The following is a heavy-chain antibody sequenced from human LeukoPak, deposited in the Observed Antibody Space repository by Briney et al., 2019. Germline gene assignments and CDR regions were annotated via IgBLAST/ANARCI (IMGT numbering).Heavy chain of an antibody. CDR1: GFTFDDYG. V-gene: IGHV3-20*04. CDR3: AREAVEAYCSGGSCYSGPSGFDY. CDR2: INWNGGST. D-gene: IGHD2-15*01. J-gene: IGHJ4*02. Sequence: PGGSLRLSCAASGFTFDDYGMSWVRQAPGKGLEWVSGINWNGGSTGYADSVKGRFTISRDNAKNSLYLQMNSLRAEDTALYYCAREAVEAYCSGGSCYSGPSGFDYWGQGTLVTVSS.